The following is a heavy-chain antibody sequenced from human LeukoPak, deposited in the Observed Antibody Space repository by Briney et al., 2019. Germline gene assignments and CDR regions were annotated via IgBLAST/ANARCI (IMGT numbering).Heavy chain of an antibody. CDR3: ARGGTSWFD. CDR2: IKQDGSEK. CDR1: RFTFTSYW. D-gene: IGHD3-16*01. Sequence: GGSLRLSCAASRFTFTSYWMSWVRQAPGKGLEWVANIKQDGSEKYYVDSVKGRFTISRDNAKNSLYLQMNSLRAEDTAVYYCARGGTSWFDWGQGTLVTVSS. J-gene: IGHJ4*02. V-gene: IGHV3-7*01.